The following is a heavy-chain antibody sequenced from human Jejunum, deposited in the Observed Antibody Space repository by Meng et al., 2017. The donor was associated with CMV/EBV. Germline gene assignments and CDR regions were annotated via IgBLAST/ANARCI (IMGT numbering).Heavy chain of an antibody. CDR2: ISSSGNT. CDR1: GDSINNHF. Sequence: GHLQGSGPGLVGPSETLSLTCSVSGDSINNHFWSWIRQPAGKKLEWIGRISSSGNTNYTPSFKSRVIMSLDTSNNQFFLKLTSVTAADTALYYCARGESRGYYYFDYWGQGILVTVSS. CDR3: ARGESRGYYYFDY. V-gene: IGHV4-4*07. J-gene: IGHJ4*02. D-gene: IGHD3-22*01.